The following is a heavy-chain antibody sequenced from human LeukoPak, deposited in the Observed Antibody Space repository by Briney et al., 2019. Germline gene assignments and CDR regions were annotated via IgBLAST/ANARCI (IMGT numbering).Heavy chain of an antibody. CDR3: ARGPPYGV. CDR2: ISSSSSYR. J-gene: IGHJ4*02. V-gene: IGHV3-21*01. D-gene: IGHD4-17*01. Sequence: GGSLRLSCASSGFTFSSYSINWVRQAPGKGLEWVSSISSSSSYRYHGDSVKGRFTISRDNAKNSLYLQMNSLRAEDTAVYYCARGPPYGVWGQGTLVTVSS. CDR1: GFTFSSYS.